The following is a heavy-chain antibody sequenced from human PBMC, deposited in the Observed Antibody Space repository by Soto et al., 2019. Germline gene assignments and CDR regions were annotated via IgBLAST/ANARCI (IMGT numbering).Heavy chain of an antibody. J-gene: IGHJ3*02. CDR1: GFSLSNARMG. CDR3: ARSRAVDDYGDYGGAFDI. V-gene: IGHV2-26*01. D-gene: IGHD4-17*01. Sequence: QVTLKESGPVLVKPTETLTLTCTVSGFSLSNARMGVSWIRQPPGKALEWLAHIFSNDEKSYSTSLKSRLTISKATSKSQVVLTMTNMDPVDTATYYCARSRAVDDYGDYGGAFDIWGQGTMVTVSS. CDR2: IFSNDEK.